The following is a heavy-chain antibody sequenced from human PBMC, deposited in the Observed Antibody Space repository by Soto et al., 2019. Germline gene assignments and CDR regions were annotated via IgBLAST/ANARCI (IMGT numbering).Heavy chain of an antibody. Sequence: QVQLVQSGAEVKKPGSSVKVSCKASGGTFSSYTISWVRQAPGQGLEWMGRIIPILGIANYAKKFQGRVTITADKSTSTAYMELSSLRSEDTAVYYCAREDGIAAAGTLDYWGQGTLVTVSS. D-gene: IGHD6-13*01. CDR1: GGTFSSYT. CDR2: IIPILGIA. J-gene: IGHJ4*02. CDR3: AREDGIAAAGTLDY. V-gene: IGHV1-69*08.